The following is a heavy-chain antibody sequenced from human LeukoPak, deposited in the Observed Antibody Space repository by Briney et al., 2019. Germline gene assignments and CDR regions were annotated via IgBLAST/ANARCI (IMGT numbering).Heavy chain of an antibody. CDR2: IYSSGGT. D-gene: IGHD6-19*01. J-gene: IGHJ4*02. CDR3: ARDSSGPLY. Sequence: GGSLRLSCAASGFTVSNNYMSWVRQAPGKGLEWVSVIYSSGGTYYADSVKGRFTISRDDSKNTLYLQMNSLSAEDTAVYYCARDSSGPLYWGQGTLVTVSS. CDR1: GFTVSNNY. V-gene: IGHV3-66*01.